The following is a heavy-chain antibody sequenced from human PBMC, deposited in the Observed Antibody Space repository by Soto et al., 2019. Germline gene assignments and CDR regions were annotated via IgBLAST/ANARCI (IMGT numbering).Heavy chain of an antibody. D-gene: IGHD6-13*01. V-gene: IGHV2-5*02. CDR3: AHRPGSSSWLH. CDR1: GFSLSTGGVG. CDR2: IYWDDDK. J-gene: IGHJ4*02. Sequence: QITLKESGPTLVKPTQTLTLTCTFSGFSLSTGGVGVGWIRQPPGKGLAWLALIYWDDDKRYSPSQKSRFTITKHTSKNEVVFSMTNRDPEDTGTYYCAHRPGSSSWLHWLLGTLVTVSS.